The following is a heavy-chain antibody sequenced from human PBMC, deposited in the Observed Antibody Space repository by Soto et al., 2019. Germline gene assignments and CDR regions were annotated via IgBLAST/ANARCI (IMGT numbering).Heavy chain of an antibody. CDR1: GDSVSSNSAA. Sequence: SQTIPLTCAISGDSVSSNSAAWNWIRQSPSRGLEWLGRTYYRSKWYNDYAVSVKSRITINPDTSKNQFSLQLNSVTPEDTAVYYCARVWFGEIGVYYYYVMDVWGQGTTVIVSS. CDR3: ARVWFGEIGVYYYYVMDV. D-gene: IGHD3-10*01. V-gene: IGHV6-1*01. J-gene: IGHJ6*02. CDR2: TYYRSKWYN.